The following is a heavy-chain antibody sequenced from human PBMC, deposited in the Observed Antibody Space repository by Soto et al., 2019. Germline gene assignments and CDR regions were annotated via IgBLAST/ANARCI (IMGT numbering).Heavy chain of an antibody. CDR1: GFTFDDYA. Sequence: EEQLVESGGGLVQPGRSLRLSCAASGFTFDDYAMHWVRQAPGKGLEWVSGINWNSGSIGYAKSVKGRFTISRDNAKTFLYLQMNRLRAEDMVLYYWAKDRSSGSYAASYYYYGMDVWGQGTTVTVSS. CDR3: AKDRSSGSYAASYYYYGMDV. D-gene: IGHD3-10*01. J-gene: IGHJ6*02. CDR2: INWNSGSI. V-gene: IGHV3-9*03.